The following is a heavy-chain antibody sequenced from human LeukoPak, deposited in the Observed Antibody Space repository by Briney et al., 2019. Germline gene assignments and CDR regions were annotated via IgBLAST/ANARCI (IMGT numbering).Heavy chain of an antibody. Sequence: GGSLRLSCAASGFTFSSYGMHWVRQAPGKGLEWVAVISYDGSNKYYADSVKGRFTISRDNSKNTLYLQMNSLRAEDTAVYYCAREGSSGYYPYWGQGILVTVSS. CDR2: ISYDGSNK. J-gene: IGHJ4*02. CDR3: AREGSSGYYPY. D-gene: IGHD3-22*01. V-gene: IGHV3-30*03. CDR1: GFTFSSYG.